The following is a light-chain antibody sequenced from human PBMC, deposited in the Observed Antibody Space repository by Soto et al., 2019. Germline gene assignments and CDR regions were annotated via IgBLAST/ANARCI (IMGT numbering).Light chain of an antibody. CDR3: QKYNNGPPT. Sequence: EIVMTQSPATLSVSPGERATLSCRASQSVSSNLAWYQQKPGQAPRLLIYGASTRATGIPARFSGSGSGTEFTLTISSLQSEDFAVYYCQKYNNGPPTVGQGAKLEIK. V-gene: IGKV3-15*01. CDR1: QSVSSN. CDR2: GAS. J-gene: IGKJ1*01.